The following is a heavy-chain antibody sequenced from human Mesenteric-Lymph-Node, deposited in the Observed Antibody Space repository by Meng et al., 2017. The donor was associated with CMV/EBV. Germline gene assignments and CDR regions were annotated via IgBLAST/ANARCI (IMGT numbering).Heavy chain of an antibody. D-gene: IGHD2-2*01. V-gene: IGHV1-2*02. Sequence: ASVKVSCKASGYTFTDYYVHWVRQAPGHGLEWMGWINPNSGATNYAQNFQGRVTMTRDTSISTASMELSRLRSDDTAVYFCARDLYLVVPAALERSLGQYYYYGLDVWGHGTTVTVSS. CDR2: INPNSGAT. CDR1: GYTFTDYY. J-gene: IGHJ6*02. CDR3: ARDLYLVVPAALERSLGQYYYYGLDV.